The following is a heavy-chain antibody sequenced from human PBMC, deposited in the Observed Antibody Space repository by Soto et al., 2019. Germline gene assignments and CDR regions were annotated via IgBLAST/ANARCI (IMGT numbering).Heavy chain of an antibody. CDR3: AILMTTVTTGDAFDI. Sequence: GASVKVSCKASGYTFTSYGISWVRQAPGQGLEWMGWVSAYNGNTNYAQKLQGRVTMTTDTSTSTAYMELRSLRSDDTAVYYCAILMTTVTTGDAFDIWGQGTMVTVSS. V-gene: IGHV1-18*01. CDR2: VSAYNGNT. CDR1: GYTFTSYG. D-gene: IGHD4-17*01. J-gene: IGHJ3*02.